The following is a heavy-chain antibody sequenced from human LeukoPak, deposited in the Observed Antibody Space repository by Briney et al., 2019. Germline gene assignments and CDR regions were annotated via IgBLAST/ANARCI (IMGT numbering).Heavy chain of an antibody. J-gene: IGHJ4*02. Sequence: TISGSGGSTYYADSVKGRFTISRDNSKNTLYLQMNSLKAEDTAVYYCARAVGYDSSGYRDYWGQGTLVTVSS. D-gene: IGHD3-22*01. CDR3: ARAVGYDSSGYRDY. V-gene: IGHV3-23*01. CDR2: ISGSGGST.